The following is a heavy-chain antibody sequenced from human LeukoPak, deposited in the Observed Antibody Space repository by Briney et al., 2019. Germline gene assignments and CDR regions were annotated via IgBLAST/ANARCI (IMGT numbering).Heavy chain of an antibody. J-gene: IGHJ4*02. CDR2: IYYSGST. CDR1: GGSISSGDYY. Sequence: PSETLSLTCTVSGGSISSGDYYWSWIRQPPGKGLERIGYIYYSGSTYYNPSLKSRVTISVDTSKNQFSLKLNSVTAADTAVYDCAQISLGPESPIDYWGQGTLVTVSS. CDR3: AQISLGPESPIDY. V-gene: IGHV4-30-4*08. D-gene: IGHD2-2*01.